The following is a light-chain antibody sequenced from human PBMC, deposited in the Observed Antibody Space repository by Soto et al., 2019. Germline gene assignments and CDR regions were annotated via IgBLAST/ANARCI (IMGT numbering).Light chain of an antibody. CDR3: QQRSNWPPVT. Sequence: EIVFTHSPSTLSMSPGERATLSCRASQSVSNYLAWYQQKPGQAPRLLIYDASNRASGIPARFSGSGSGTDFTLTISSLDPEDFAVYYCQQRSNWPPVTFGGGTKVDIK. V-gene: IGKV3-11*01. J-gene: IGKJ4*01. CDR2: DAS. CDR1: QSVSNY.